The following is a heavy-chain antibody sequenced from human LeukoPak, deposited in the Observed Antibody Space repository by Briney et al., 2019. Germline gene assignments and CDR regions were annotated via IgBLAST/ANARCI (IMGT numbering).Heavy chain of an antibody. J-gene: IGHJ5*02. CDR3: ARVGARNYDFWSGYEFIDWFDP. CDR1: GGTFSSYA. CDR2: IIPIFGTA. D-gene: IGHD3-3*01. Sequence: SVKVSCKASGGTFSSYAISWVRQAPGQGLEWMGGIIPIFGTANYAQKFQGRVTITADESTSTAYMELSSLRSEDTAVYYCARVGARNYDFWSGYEFIDWFDPWGQGTLVTVSS. V-gene: IGHV1-69*13.